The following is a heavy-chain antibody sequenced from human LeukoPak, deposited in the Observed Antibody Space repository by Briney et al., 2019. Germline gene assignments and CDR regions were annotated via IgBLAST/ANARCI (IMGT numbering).Heavy chain of an antibody. CDR1: GFTFSSYA. D-gene: IGHD4-17*01. J-gene: IGHJ6*02. V-gene: IGHV3-23*01. Sequence: GGSLRLSCAASGFTFSSYAMSWVRQAPGKGLEWVSAISGGGVSTYYADSVKGRFTISRDNSKNTLYLQMNNLRAEDTAVYYCASNYGDYGRINYYYYYYGMDVWGQGTTVTVSS. CDR2: ISGGGVST. CDR3: ASNYGDYGRINYYYYYYGMDV.